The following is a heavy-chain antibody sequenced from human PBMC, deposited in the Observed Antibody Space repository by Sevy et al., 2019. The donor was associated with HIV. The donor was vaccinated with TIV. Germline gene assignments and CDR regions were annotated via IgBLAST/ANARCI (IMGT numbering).Heavy chain of an antibody. D-gene: IGHD3-3*01. CDR2: IRYDGSNK. V-gene: IGHV3-30*02. J-gene: IGHJ4*02. CDR1: GFTFSSYG. Sequence: EGSLRLSCAASGFTFSSYGMHWVRQAPGKGLEWVAFIRYDGSNKYYADSVKGRFTISRDNSKNTLYLQMNSLRAEDTAVYYCAKDASYYDFWSGIDYWGQGTLVTVSS. CDR3: AKDASYYDFWSGIDY.